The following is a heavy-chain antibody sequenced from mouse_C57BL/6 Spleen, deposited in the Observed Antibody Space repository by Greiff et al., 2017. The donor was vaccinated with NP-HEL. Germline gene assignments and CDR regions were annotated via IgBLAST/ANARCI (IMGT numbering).Heavy chain of an antibody. Sequence: QVQLQQPGTELVKPGASVKLSCKASGYTFTSYWMHWVKQRPGQGLEWIGNINPSNGGTNYNEKFKSKATLTVDKSSSTAYMQLSSLTSEDSAVYYCARNGAYYGSSYGYWYFDVWGTGTTVTVSS. J-gene: IGHJ1*03. CDR1: GYTFTSYW. V-gene: IGHV1-53*01. CDR2: INPSNGGT. CDR3: ARNGAYYGSSYGYWYFDV. D-gene: IGHD1-1*01.